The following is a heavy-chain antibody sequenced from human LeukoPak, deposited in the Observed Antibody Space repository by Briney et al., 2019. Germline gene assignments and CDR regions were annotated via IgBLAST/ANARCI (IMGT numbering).Heavy chain of an antibody. CDR1: GFTFDDYA. Sequence: PGGSLRLSCAASGFTFDDYAFHWVRQAPGKGLEWVSGISWNSDIINYADSVKGRFTISRDNAKNSLYLQMNSLRAEDTALYYCTKGASLYSGSSNWGQGTLVTVSS. CDR2: ISWNSDII. D-gene: IGHD1-26*01. V-gene: IGHV3-9*01. CDR3: TKGASLYSGSSN. J-gene: IGHJ4*02.